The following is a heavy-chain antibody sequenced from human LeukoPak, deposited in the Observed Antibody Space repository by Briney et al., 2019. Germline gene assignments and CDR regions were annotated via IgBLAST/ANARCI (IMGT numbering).Heavy chain of an antibody. J-gene: IGHJ4*02. Sequence: NPSETLSLTCTVSGGSTSSSSYYWGWIRQPPGKGLEWIGNIYYSGSTYYNPSLRSRVTISVDTSKRQFSLRLSSVTAADTAVYYCAGVDTAMVTIYYWGQGTLVTVSS. D-gene: IGHD5-18*01. V-gene: IGHV4-39*07. CDR1: GGSTSSSSYY. CDR2: IYYSGST. CDR3: AGVDTAMVTIYY.